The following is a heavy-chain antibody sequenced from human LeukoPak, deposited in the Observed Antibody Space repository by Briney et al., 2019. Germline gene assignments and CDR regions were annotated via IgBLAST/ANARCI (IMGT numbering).Heavy chain of an antibody. Sequence: GGSLRLSCAASGFTFSSYWMHWVRQAPGKGLVWVSRINSDGSGTTYADFVKGRFTISRDNAKNTLYLQMNSLRAEDTAVYYCANSRWSGYLDYWGRGALVTVSS. CDR1: GFTFSSYW. CDR3: ANSRWSGYLDY. V-gene: IGHV3-74*01. J-gene: IGHJ4*02. D-gene: IGHD3-3*01. CDR2: INSDGSGT.